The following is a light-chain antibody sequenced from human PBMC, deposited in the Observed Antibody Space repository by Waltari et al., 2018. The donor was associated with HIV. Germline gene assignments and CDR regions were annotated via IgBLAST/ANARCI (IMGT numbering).Light chain of an antibody. Sequence: DIVMTQSPATLSVSPGERATLSCRAGQSVSSNLAWYQQKPGQAPRLRIYGASTRDTGMPARFSGSGSGTEFTLTISSLQSEDFAVYYCQHYNKWPPTFGQGTKVEIK. V-gene: IGKV3-15*01. CDR2: GAS. CDR3: QHYNKWPPT. J-gene: IGKJ1*01. CDR1: QSVSSN.